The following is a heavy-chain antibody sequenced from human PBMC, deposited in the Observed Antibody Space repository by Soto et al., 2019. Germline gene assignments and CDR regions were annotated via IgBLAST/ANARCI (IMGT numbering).Heavy chain of an antibody. D-gene: IGHD5-18*01. CDR1: GFAFSSYG. CDR3: VSDRGYGHASVPYS. Sequence: QAQLVESEGGVVQPGRSLRLSCAASGFAFSSYGMHWVRQAPGTGLEWVAVISYDGSLQHYADSVKGRFTISRDNSKNKVLLQRSSLRAEDTAVYYCVSDRGYGHASVPYSWGQGTLVSVSS. CDR2: ISYDGSLQ. V-gene: IGHV3-30*03. J-gene: IGHJ4*02.